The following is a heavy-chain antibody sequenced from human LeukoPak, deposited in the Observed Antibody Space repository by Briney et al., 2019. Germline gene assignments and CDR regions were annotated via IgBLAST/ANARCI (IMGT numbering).Heavy chain of an antibody. D-gene: IGHD6-13*01. CDR2: IKQDGSEK. V-gene: IGHV3-7*01. Sequence: GGSLRLSCTASGFTFSSYWMSWVRQAPGKGLEWVANIKQDGSEKYYVDSVKGRFTISRDNAKNALYLQMNSLRAEDTAVYYCARTSGRSSWYSYYCYGMDVWGQGTTVTVSS. CDR3: ARTSGRSSWYSYYCYGMDV. CDR1: GFTFSSYW. J-gene: IGHJ6*02.